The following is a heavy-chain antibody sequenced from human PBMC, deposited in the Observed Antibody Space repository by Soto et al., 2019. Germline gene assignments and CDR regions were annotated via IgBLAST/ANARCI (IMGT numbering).Heavy chain of an antibody. CDR3: AREGSLYNDYISKCADY. CDR1: GFNFSSYS. J-gene: IGHJ4*02. V-gene: IGHV3-21*01. D-gene: IGHD4-4*01. Sequence: EVQLVESGGGLVKPGGSLRLSCEASGFNFSSYSMIWVRQAPGKGLEWVSSISTTSSYIYYADSVKGRFTISRDNAKNSLYLLMNSLRAEDTAVYYCAREGSLYNDYISKCADYWGQGTRVTVSS. CDR2: ISTTSSYI.